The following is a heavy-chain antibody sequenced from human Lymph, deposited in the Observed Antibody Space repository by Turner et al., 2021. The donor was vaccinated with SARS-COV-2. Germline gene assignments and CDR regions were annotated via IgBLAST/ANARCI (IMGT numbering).Heavy chain of an antibody. CDR1: GFTVSSNY. J-gene: IGHJ3*02. Sequence: EVQLVETGGGLIQPGGSLRLSCAASGFTVSSNYMSWVRQAPGKGLEWVSVIYIGGTTYYADSVKGRFTISRDNSKNTLYLQMNSLRAGDTAVYYCARDLGPLAFDIWGQGTMVTVSS. CDR2: IYIGGTT. V-gene: IGHV3-53*02. CDR3: ARDLGPLAFDI.